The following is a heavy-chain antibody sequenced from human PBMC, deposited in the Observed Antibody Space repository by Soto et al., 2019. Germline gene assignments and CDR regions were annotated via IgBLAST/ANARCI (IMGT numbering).Heavy chain of an antibody. V-gene: IGHV4-59*01. Sequence: SETLSLTCTVSGGSISSYYWSWIRQPPGKGLEWIGYIYYSGSTNYNPSLKSRVTISVDTSKNQFSLKLSSVTAADTAVYYCARLPSGWYSTYADYWGQGTLVTVSS. J-gene: IGHJ4*02. CDR3: ARLPSGWYSTYADY. D-gene: IGHD6-19*01. CDR1: GGSISSYY. CDR2: IYYSGST.